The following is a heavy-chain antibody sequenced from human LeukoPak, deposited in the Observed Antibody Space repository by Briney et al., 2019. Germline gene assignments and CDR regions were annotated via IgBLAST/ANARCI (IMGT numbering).Heavy chain of an antibody. D-gene: IGHD6-13*01. Sequence: SGPTLVNPTQTLTLTCTFSGFSLRTRAMCVSWIRQPPGKALEWLSRIDWDDDKYYSTSLKTRLTISKDTSKNQVVLTMTNMDPVDTATYYCARILASSYWSRFYLGAFDLWGQGTMVTVSS. V-gene: IGHV2-70*11. CDR3: ARILASSYWSRFYLGAFDL. CDR1: GFSLRTRAMC. J-gene: IGHJ3*01. CDR2: IDWDDDK.